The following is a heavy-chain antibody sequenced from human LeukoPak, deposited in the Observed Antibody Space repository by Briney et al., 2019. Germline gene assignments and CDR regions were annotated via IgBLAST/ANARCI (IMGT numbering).Heavy chain of an antibody. CDR1: GFTFSCYG. CDR2: IRYDGSNK. Sequence: PGGSLRLSCAASGFTFSCYGMHWVRQAPGKGLEWVAFIRYDGSNKYYADSVKGRFTISRDNSKNTLYLQMNSLRAEDTAVYYCARLNYDFWSGSRWGQGTLVTVSS. V-gene: IGHV3-30*02. CDR3: ARLNYDFWSGSR. J-gene: IGHJ4*02. D-gene: IGHD3-3*01.